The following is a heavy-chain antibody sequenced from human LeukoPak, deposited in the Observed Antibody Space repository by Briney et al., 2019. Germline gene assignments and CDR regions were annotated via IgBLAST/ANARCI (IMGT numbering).Heavy chain of an antibody. CDR2: IRYDGSNK. V-gene: IGHV3-30*02. J-gene: IGHJ4*02. CDR1: GFTFSSYG. D-gene: IGHD3-22*01. CDR3: AKASSYDSSGYLFDY. Sequence: PGGSLRPSCAASGFTFSSYGMHWVRQAPGKGLEWVAFIRYDGSNKYYADSVKGRFTISRDNSKNTLYLQMNSLRAEDTAVYYCAKASSYDSSGYLFDYWGQGTLVTVSS.